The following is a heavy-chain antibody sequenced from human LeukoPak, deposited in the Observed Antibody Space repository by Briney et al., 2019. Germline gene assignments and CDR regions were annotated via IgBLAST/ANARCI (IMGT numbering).Heavy chain of an antibody. D-gene: IGHD3-22*01. Sequence: GESLKISCKASGYNFTTYWIGWVRQMPGKGLEYMGIIYPRDSQIRYSPSFQGQVTISADKSISTAYLQWSSLKTSDTAMYYCARRYYDSSGYSRHFDYWGQGTLVTVSS. V-gene: IGHV5-51*01. CDR3: ARRYYDSSGYSRHFDY. CDR2: IYPRDSQI. CDR1: GYNFTTYW. J-gene: IGHJ4*02.